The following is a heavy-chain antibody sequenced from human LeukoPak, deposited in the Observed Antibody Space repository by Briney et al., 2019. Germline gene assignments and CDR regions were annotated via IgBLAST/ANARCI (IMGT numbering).Heavy chain of an antibody. CDR1: GFTFSRYG. D-gene: IGHD6-19*01. Sequence: GRSLRLSCAASGFTFSRYGMHWVRKAPGKGLEWVAVISYDGSNKYYADSVKGRFTISRDNSKNTLYLQMNSLRAEDTAVYYCAKDGDSSGWYYFDYWGQGTLVTVSS. CDR3: AKDGDSSGWYYFDY. J-gene: IGHJ4*02. CDR2: ISYDGSNK. V-gene: IGHV3-30*18.